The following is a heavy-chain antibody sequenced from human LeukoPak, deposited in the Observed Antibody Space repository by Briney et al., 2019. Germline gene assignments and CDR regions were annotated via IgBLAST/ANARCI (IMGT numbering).Heavy chain of an antibody. CDR3: ARVRVGAPNTGWFDP. J-gene: IGHJ5*02. Sequence: SVKVSCKASGGTFSSYAISWVRQAPGQGLEWMGRIIPILGIANYAQKFQGRVTITADKSTSTAYMELSSLRSEDTAVYYCARVRVGAPNTGWFDPGAREPWSPSPQ. V-gene: IGHV1-69*04. D-gene: IGHD1-26*01. CDR1: GGTFSSYA. CDR2: IIPILGIA.